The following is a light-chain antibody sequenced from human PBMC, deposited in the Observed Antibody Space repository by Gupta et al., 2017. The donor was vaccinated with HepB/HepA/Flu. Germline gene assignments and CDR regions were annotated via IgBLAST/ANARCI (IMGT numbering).Light chain of an antibody. Sequence: EIVLTQSPGTLSLSPGERATLSCWASQSVSSNYLAWYQQKPGQAPRLLIFGASSRATGIPDRFSGSGSGTDFTLTISRLEPEDFAVYYCHQYGSSPFTFGPGTKVDIK. CDR1: QSVSSNY. CDR2: GAS. J-gene: IGKJ3*01. V-gene: IGKV3-20*01. CDR3: HQYGSSPFT.